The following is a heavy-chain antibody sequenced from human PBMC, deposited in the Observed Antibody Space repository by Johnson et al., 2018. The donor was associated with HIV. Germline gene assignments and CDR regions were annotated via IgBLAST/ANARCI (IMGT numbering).Heavy chain of an antibody. CDR3: AREGVAVAGTPDAFDL. CDR1: GFTVSNNY. V-gene: IGHV3-66*01. CDR2: VHRDGRL. Sequence: VQLVESGGGVVQPGGSLRLSCAASGFTVSNNYMNWVRQTPGKGLEWVSVVHRDGRLYYADSVKGRFRLSRDNSKNTLYLQMNRLRAEDTAVYYCAREGVAVAGTPDAFDLWGQGTMVIVSS. D-gene: IGHD6-19*01. J-gene: IGHJ3*01.